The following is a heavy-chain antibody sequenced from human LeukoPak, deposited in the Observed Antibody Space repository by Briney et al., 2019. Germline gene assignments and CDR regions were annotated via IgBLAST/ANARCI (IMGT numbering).Heavy chain of an antibody. Sequence: SETLSLTCTVSGGSISSYYWSWIRQPPGKGLEWIGYIYYSGSTNYNPSLKSRVTISVDTSKNQFSLKLSSVTAADTAVYYCARVGPRVTGGDVWGKGTTVTVSS. D-gene: IGHD2-21*02. CDR2: IYYSGST. J-gene: IGHJ6*04. CDR3: ARVGPRVTGGDV. CDR1: GGSISSYY. V-gene: IGHV4-59*01.